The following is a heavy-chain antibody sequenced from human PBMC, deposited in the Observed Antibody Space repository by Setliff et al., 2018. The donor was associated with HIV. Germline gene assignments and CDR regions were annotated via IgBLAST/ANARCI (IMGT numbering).Heavy chain of an antibody. CDR3: ARDVSWRVRTYIDY. V-gene: IGHV3-21*01. CDR1: GFTFSTYS. J-gene: IGHJ4*02. Sequence: GGSLRLSCEASGFTFSTYSMNWVRQAPGKGLEWVSSISSSSRSKYYADSVKGRFTISRDNAKNSLYLQMNSLTAEDTAVYYCARDVSWRVRTYIDYWGQGILVTVSS. D-gene: IGHD3-3*01. CDR2: ISSSSRSK.